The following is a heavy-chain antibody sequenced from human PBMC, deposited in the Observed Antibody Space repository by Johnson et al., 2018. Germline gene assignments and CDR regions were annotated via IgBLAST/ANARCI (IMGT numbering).Heavy chain of an antibody. V-gene: IGHV3-30*18. J-gene: IGHJ4*02. CDR3: AKLPWGYGDFPQDELYVHIDY. Sequence: VQLLESGGGVVQPGRSLRLSCAASGFTFSSYGMHWVRQAPGKGLEWVAVISYDGSNKYYADSVKGRFTISRDNSKNTLYLQMNSLRAEDTAVYYCAKLPWGYGDFPQDELYVHIDYRGQGTLVTVSS. D-gene: IGHD4-17*01. CDR2: ISYDGSNK. CDR1: GFTFSSYG.